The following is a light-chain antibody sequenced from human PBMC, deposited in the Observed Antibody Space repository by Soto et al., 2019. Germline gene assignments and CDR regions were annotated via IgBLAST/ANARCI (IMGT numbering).Light chain of an antibody. J-gene: IGKJ5*01. V-gene: IGKV1-33*01. CDR3: QHYDHPPIT. Sequence: DIQMAQSPSSLSASVGDRVTITYQASQDITNNLNWYQQKPGGAPRLLLYDASSLETGVPSRFSVSGSGTDFTLTISSLQPEDVATYYFQHYDHPPITFGQGTRLEIK. CDR1: QDITNN. CDR2: DAS.